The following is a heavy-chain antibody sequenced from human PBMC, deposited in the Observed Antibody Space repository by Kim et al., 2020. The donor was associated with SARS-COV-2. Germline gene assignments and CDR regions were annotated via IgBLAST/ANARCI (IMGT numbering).Heavy chain of an antibody. CDR3: AKDLVAKGMAIDAFIS. CDR1: GFTFGDYA. Sequence: GGSLRLSCAASGFTFGDYAMHWVRQAPGKGLEWVSGISWNSGSIGYADSVKGRFTISRDNAKNSLYLQMNSLRAEDTALYYCAKDLVAKGMAIDAFISGAKGQWSPSLQ. CDR2: ISWNSGSI. J-gene: IGHJ3*02. V-gene: IGHV3-9*01. D-gene: IGHD3-10*01.